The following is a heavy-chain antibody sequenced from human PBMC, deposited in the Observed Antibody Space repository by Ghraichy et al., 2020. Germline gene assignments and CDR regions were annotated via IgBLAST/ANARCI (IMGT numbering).Heavy chain of an antibody. CDR1: GFTFSSYS. CDR2: ISSSSSYI. D-gene: IGHD4-17*01. V-gene: IGHV3-21*01. J-gene: IGHJ4*02. Sequence: GSLRLSCAASGFTFSSYSMNWVRQAPGKGLEWVSSISSSSSYIYYADSVKGRFTISRDNAKNSLYLQMNSLRAEDTAVYYCARPQGLTMTTLFYWGQGTLVTVSS. CDR3: ARPQGLTMTTLFY.